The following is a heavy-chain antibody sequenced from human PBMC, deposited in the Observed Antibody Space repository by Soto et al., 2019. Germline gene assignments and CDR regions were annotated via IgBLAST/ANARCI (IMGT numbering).Heavy chain of an antibody. V-gene: IGHV3-48*01. CDR2: ISSSRSTI. Sequence: PGGSLGLSCAASGFTFSSYSMKWVRQAPGKGLEWVSYISSSRSTIYYADSVKGRFTISRDNAKNSLYLQMNSLRAEDTAVYYCARDCPGSSTTCYGSEWFDSWGQGTLVTVSS. CDR1: GFTFSSYS. CDR3: ARDCPGSSTTCYGSEWFDS. J-gene: IGHJ5*01. D-gene: IGHD2-2*01.